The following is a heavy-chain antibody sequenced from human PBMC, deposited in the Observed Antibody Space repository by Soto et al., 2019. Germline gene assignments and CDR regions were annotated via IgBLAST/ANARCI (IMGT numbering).Heavy chain of an antibody. CDR1: GGSMSSSSYC. CDR2: IYYSGST. CDR3: ATTPNNYYYYMDV. V-gene: IGHV4-39*01. J-gene: IGHJ6*03. Sequence: SETLSLTCAVSGGSMSSSSYCWGWIRQPPGKGLEWIGSIYYSGSTYYNSSLKSRVTMSLDASKNQFSLKLSSVTAADTAIYYCATTPNNYYYYMDVWGKGTTVTVSS.